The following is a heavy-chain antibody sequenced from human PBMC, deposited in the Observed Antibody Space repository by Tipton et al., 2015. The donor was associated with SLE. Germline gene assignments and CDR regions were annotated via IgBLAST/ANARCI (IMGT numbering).Heavy chain of an antibody. Sequence: SLRLSCAASGYTFSSYGMSWVRQAPGKGLEWVSVIYSGGGTYYADSVKGRFTISRDISNNTAFLQMNSLRAEDTAVYHGAKPYDISSYYADYWGQGTLVTVSS. CDR2: IYSGGGT. CDR1: GYTFSSYG. CDR3: AKPYDISSYYADY. D-gene: IGHD3-22*01. V-gene: IGHV3-23*03. J-gene: IGHJ4*02.